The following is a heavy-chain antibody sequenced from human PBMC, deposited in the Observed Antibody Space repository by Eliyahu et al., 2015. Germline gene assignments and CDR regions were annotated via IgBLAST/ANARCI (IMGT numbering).Heavy chain of an antibody. CDR1: GFXXXXSGVG. D-gene: IGHD4-17*01. CDR3: AHSVYGVYGYNWFDP. V-gene: IGHV2-5*02. CDR2: XYWDDDK. J-gene: IGHJ5*02. Sequence: QITLKESGPTLVKPTQTLTLTCTFSGFXXXXSGVGVGXXRQPPGKALEWLAXXYWDDDKRYSPSLKSRLTITKDTSKNQVVLTMTNMDPVDTATYYCAHSVYGVYGYNWFDPWGQGTLVTVSS.